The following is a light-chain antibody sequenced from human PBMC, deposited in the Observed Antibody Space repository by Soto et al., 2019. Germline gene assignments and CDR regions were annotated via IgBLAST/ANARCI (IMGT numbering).Light chain of an antibody. CDR2: DAS. Sequence: NVLTQSPGTLSLSPGESATLSCRASQSVGNNYLAWYQQKPGQAPRFLIYDASSRATGIPDRFSGSGSGTDFTLTISRLEPEDFAVYYCEQYGSTPLTFGGGTKVEIK. CDR3: EQYGSTPLT. J-gene: IGKJ4*01. V-gene: IGKV3-20*01. CDR1: QSVGNNY.